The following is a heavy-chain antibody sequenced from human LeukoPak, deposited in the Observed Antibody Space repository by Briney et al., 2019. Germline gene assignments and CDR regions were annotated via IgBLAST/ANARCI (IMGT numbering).Heavy chain of an antibody. J-gene: IGHJ5*02. D-gene: IGHD6-19*01. V-gene: IGHV3-9*01. Sequence: PGRSLRLSCAASGFTFDDYAMHWVRQAPGKGLEWASGISWNSGSIGYADSVKGRFTISRDNAKNSLYLQMNSLRAEDTALYYCAKSSVAGTWWFDPWGQGTLVTVSS. CDR1: GFTFDDYA. CDR3: AKSSVAGTWWFDP. CDR2: ISWNSGSI.